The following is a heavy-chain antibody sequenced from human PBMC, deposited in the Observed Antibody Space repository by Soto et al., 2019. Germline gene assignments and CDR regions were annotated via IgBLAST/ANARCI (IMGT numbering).Heavy chain of an antibody. CDR2: IIPIFGTA. V-gene: IGHV1-69*13. Sequence: SVKVSCKASGGTFSSYAISWVRQAPGQGLEWMGGIIPIFGTANYAQKFQGRVTITADESTSTAYLELSSLRSEDSAVYCCAGGFIRNYYDTIGDAFDIWG. CDR3: AGGFIRNYYDTIGDAFDI. J-gene: IGHJ3*02. D-gene: IGHD3-22*01. CDR1: GGTFSSYA.